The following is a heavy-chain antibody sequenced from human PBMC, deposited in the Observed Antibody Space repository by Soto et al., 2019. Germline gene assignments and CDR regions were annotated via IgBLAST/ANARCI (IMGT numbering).Heavy chain of an antibody. Sequence: QITLKESGPTLVKPTQTLTLTCTFSGFSLTTDRVGVGWIRQPPGEALEWLAVIYWDDSKTYRPSLESRLTITKDTSQNQVALTMTNMDSLDTATYYCAHAYGGRSRYWGQGTLVTVSS. CDR1: GFSLTTDRVG. D-gene: IGHD1-26*01. V-gene: IGHV2-5*02. CDR2: IYWDDSK. J-gene: IGHJ4*02. CDR3: AHAYGGRSRY.